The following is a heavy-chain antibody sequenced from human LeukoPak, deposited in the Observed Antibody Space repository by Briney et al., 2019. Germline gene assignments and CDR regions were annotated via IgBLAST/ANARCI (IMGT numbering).Heavy chain of an antibody. V-gene: IGHV1-46*01. CDR1: GYNFISYY. CDR3: AREDVVLVDAVRYYYYGMDV. CDR2: INPSGGST. Sequence: ASVKVSFKASGYNFISYYMHGVRQAPGQGREWMGIINPSGGSTSYAQKFQDRVTMTRDTSTSTVYMELSSLKSEDTAVYYCAREDVVLVDAVRYYYYGMDVWGQGTTVTVSS. D-gene: IGHD2-8*01. J-gene: IGHJ6*02.